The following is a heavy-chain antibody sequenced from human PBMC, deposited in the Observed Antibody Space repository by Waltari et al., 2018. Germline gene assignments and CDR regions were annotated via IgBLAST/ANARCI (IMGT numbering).Heavy chain of an antibody. CDR1: GFTFSSYW. CDR3: ARGGGSGSYFFDY. D-gene: IGHD3-10*01. J-gene: IGHJ4*02. Sequence: EVQLVESGGGLVQPGGSLRLSCAASGFTFSSYWMSWVRQAPGKGLEWVANIKQDGSEKYYVYSVKGRCTISRDNAKNSLYLQMNSLRAEDTAVYYCARGGGSGSYFFDYWGQGTLVIVSS. V-gene: IGHV3-7*01. CDR2: IKQDGSEK.